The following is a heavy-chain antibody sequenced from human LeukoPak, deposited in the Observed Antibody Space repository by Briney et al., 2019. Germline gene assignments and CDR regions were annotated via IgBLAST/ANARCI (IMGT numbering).Heavy chain of an antibody. D-gene: IGHD2-2*01. CDR1: GYTLTELS. J-gene: IGHJ6*02. CDR3: AILGGHRAVDIVVVPAAYYYYGMDV. Sequence: ASVKVSCKVSGYTLTELSMHWVRQAPGKGLEWMGGFDPEDGETICAQKFQGRVTMTEDTSTDTAYMELSSLRSEDTAVYYCAILGGHRAVDIVVVPAAYYYYGMDVWGQGTTVTVSS. V-gene: IGHV1-24*01. CDR2: FDPEDGET.